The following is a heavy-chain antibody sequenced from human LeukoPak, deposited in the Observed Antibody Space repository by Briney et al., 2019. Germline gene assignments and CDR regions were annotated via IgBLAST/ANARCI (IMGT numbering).Heavy chain of an antibody. CDR1: GYTLTELS. CDR3: ATAGYYYDSSGYYYV. V-gene: IGHV1-24*01. Sequence: ASVKVSCKVSGYTLTELSMHWVRQAPGKGLEWMGGFDPEDGETIYAQKFQGRVTMTEDTSTDTAYMELSSLRSEDTAVYYCATAGYYYDSSGYYYVWGQGTLVTVSS. D-gene: IGHD3-22*01. J-gene: IGHJ4*02. CDR2: FDPEDGET.